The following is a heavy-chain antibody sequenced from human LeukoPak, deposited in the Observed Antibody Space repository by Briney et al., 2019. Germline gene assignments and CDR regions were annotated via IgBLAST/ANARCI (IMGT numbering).Heavy chain of an antibody. J-gene: IGHJ4*02. Sequence: GGTLRLSCAASGFTFSSYGMTWVRQAPGKGLEWVSTISDSGGSTYYADSMKGRFTISRDNANNSLFLQMNSLRAEDTAVYYCARVHIHTSGSYYPVDYWGQGTLVTVSS. CDR2: ISDSGGST. CDR1: GFTFSSYG. CDR3: ARVHIHTSGSYYPVDY. V-gene: IGHV3-21*01. D-gene: IGHD1-26*01.